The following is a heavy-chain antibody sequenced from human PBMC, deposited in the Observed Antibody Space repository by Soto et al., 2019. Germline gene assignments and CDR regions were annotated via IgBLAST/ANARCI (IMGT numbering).Heavy chain of an antibody. CDR1: GFSFTDAW. J-gene: IGHJ4*02. CDR3: TTDLGHMSLCIFSW. V-gene: IGHV3-15*01. Sequence: PGGSLRLCCAASGFSFTDAWLAWVRLAPGKGPEWVGRIKSKTHGGTTDYAAPVKGRFSISRDDSKNILYLQMISLQTEDTAVYHCTTDLGHMSLCIFSWWGQGTMVTVSS. CDR2: IKSKTHGGTT.